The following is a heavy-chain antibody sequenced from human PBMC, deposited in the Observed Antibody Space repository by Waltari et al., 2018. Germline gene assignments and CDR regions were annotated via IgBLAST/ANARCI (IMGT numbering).Heavy chain of an antibody. CDR3: VKEGVPTPGNWYFDL. CDR2: IDSAGHT. CDR1: GFTFSSYD. Sequence: EVQLVESGGGLVQPGGSLRLSCAASGFTFSSYDIHWVRQVTGKRLEWVSVIDSAGHTSFADSVTGRFTISRENAKNSMYLQMNSLTAGDTAVYYCVKEGVPTPGNWYFDLWGRGTLVTVSS. J-gene: IGHJ2*01. V-gene: IGHV3-13*01. D-gene: IGHD1-1*01.